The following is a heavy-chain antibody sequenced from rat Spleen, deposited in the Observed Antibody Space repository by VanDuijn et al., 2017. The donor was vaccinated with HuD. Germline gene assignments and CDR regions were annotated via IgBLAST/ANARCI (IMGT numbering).Heavy chain of an antibody. CDR2: ISYEGGNT. CDR1: GFTFSDYY. CDR3: TRAYYGYEGLRFAY. V-gene: IGHV5-22*01. J-gene: IGHJ3*01. Sequence: EVRLVESGGGLVQPGRSLKLSCAAPGFTFSDYYMAWVRQAPKKGLEWVASISYEGGNTFYGDSVKGRFTISRDNAKTTLYLQMNSLRSEDTATYYCTRAYYGYEGLRFAYWGQGTLVTVSS. D-gene: IGHD1-7*01.